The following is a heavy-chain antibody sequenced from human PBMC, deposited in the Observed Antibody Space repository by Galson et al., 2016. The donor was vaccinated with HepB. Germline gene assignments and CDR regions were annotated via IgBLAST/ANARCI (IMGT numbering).Heavy chain of an antibody. CDR2: ISSGGGYI. CDR3: ARYPPEYFRAGSCYLADCLDY. Sequence: CAASGFTFSSYGMNWVRQAPGKGLEWVSSISSGGGYIFYADSVKGRFTISRDNARNSLYLQMDSLRAEDTAVYYCARYPPEYFRAGSCYLADCLDYWGQGTLVTVSS. J-gene: IGHJ4*02. CDR1: GFTFSSYG. V-gene: IGHV3-21*01. D-gene: IGHD2-15*01.